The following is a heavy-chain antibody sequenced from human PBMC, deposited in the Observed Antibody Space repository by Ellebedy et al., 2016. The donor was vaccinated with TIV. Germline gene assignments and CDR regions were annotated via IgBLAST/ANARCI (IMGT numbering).Heavy chain of an antibody. Sequence: GESLKISCAAYGFTLSSYCMHWVRQAPGKGLEWVAVISYDGSNKYYADSVKGRFTISRDNSKNTLHLRMNSLRAEDTAVYYCAKSHAVADTDDFYWYFDLWGRGTLVTVSS. CDR1: GFTLSSYC. CDR3: AKSHAVADTDDFYWYFDL. CDR2: ISYDGSNK. D-gene: IGHD4-23*01. J-gene: IGHJ2*01. V-gene: IGHV3-30*18.